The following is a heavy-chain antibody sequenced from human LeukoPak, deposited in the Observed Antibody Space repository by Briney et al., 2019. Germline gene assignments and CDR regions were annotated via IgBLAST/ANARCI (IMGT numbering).Heavy chain of an antibody. CDR3: ARDRGSYSSGSMDV. V-gene: IGHV3-30*04. Sequence: GGSLRLSCAASGFTFSSYAMHWVRQAPGKGLKWVAVISYDGSNKYYADSVKGRFTISRDNSKNTLYLQMNSLRAEDTAVYYCARDRGSYSSGSMDVWGKGTTVTVSS. CDR1: GFTFSSYA. CDR2: ISYDGSNK. J-gene: IGHJ6*03. D-gene: IGHD6-19*01.